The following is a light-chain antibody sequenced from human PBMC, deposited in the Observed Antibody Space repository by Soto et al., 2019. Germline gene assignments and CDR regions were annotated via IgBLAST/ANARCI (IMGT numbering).Light chain of an antibody. CDR3: QQYGGVPYT. V-gene: IGKV1-13*02. Sequence: AIQMTQSPSSLSASVGDRVTITCRASQGIRNDLGWYQQRLGQAPRLLIYGASSGATGIPDRFSGSGSGTDFTLTISRLEPEDFAIYYCQQYGGVPYTFGQGTKVDIK. J-gene: IGKJ2*01. CDR2: GAS. CDR1: QGIRND.